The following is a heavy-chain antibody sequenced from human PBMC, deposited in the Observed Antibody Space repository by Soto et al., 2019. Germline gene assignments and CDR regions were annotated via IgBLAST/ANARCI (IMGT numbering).Heavy chain of an antibody. J-gene: IGHJ3*01. Sequence: GGSLRLSCAASGFTFSSYAMSWVRQAPGKGLEWVSVISGSGYDKYYADSVKGRFTISRDNSKNTLYLQMDNLRGEDTAVYYCAKAPYSYDSRGYCYHAFDVWGQGTMVTVSS. CDR2: ISGSGYDK. V-gene: IGHV3-23*01. CDR3: AKAPYSYDSRGYCYHAFDV. D-gene: IGHD3-22*01. CDR1: GFTFSSYA.